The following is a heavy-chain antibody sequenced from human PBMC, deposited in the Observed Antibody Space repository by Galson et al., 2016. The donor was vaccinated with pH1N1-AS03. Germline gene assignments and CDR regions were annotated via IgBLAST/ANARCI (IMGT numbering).Heavy chain of an antibody. V-gene: IGHV2-70*11. CDR2: IDWDDDK. CDR1: GFSLSTSGMC. CDR3: ARMRDYGDLRDAFDI. Sequence: PALVKPTQTLTLTCTFSGFSLSTSGMCVSWIRQPPGKALEWLARIDWDDDKYYSTSLKTRLTISKYPSKNQVVLTMTNMDPVDTATYSCARMRDYGDLRDAFDIWGQGTMVTVSS. D-gene: IGHD4-17*01. J-gene: IGHJ3*02.